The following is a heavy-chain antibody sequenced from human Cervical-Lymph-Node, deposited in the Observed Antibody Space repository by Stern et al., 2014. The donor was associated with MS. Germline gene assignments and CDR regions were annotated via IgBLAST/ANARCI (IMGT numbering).Heavy chain of an antibody. V-gene: IGHV4-59*01. Sequence: VQLVESGPGLVKASETLSLTCSVSGISTISNYWSWFRQSPGKGLGWIGNIYYTGSTNYNPSLKSRVTMSVDTSKNQFSVKVTSVTAADTAVYYCARLAASNSGPFDYWGQGTLVTVSS. D-gene: IGHD6-25*01. CDR3: ARLAASNSGPFDY. CDR2: IYYTGST. CDR1: GISTISNY. J-gene: IGHJ4*01.